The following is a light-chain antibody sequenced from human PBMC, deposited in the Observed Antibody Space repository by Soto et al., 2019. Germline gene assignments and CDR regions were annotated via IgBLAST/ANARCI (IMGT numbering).Light chain of an antibody. J-gene: IGKJ1*01. CDR1: QSIISR. Sequence: DIQMTQSPSTLSASVGDRVTITCRASQSIISRLAWYQQKPGNAPKLLIYDASSLESGVPSRFSGRGSGTEFTLTISSLQPDDFATYYCQHYNSYSEAFGQGTKVDIK. CDR2: DAS. CDR3: QHYNSYSEA. V-gene: IGKV1-5*01.